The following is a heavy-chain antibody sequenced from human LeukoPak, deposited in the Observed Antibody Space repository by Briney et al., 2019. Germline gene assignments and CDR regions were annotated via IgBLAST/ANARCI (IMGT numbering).Heavy chain of an antibody. V-gene: IGHV1-18*01. J-gene: IGHJ6*03. CDR3: ARVSGYANYYYYMDV. Sequence: ASVKVSCKASGYTFTSYGISWVRQAPRQGLEWIGWIRAYNGNTNYAQKVQGRVTMTTDTATSTAYMELRSLRSDDTAVYYCARVSGYANYYYYMDVWGKGTTVTVSS. D-gene: IGHD5-12*01. CDR2: IRAYNGNT. CDR1: GYTFTSYG.